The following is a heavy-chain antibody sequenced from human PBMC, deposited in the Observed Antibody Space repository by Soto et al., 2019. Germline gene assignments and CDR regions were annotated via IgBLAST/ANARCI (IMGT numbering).Heavy chain of an antibody. D-gene: IGHD3-10*01. Sequence: QLQLQESGPGLVKPSETLSLTCTVSGGSISSSSYYWGWIRQPPGKGLEWIGSMYYSGSTFYNPYLKSRVTISVDTSKNQFSLKLSSVTAADTAVYYCARAKIWFGESGVWGQGTLVTVSS. CDR1: GGSISSSSYY. V-gene: IGHV4-39*01. CDR2: MYYSGST. J-gene: IGHJ4*02. CDR3: ARAKIWFGESGV.